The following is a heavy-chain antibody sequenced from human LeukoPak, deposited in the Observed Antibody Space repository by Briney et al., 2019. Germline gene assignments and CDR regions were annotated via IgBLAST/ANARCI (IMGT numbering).Heavy chain of an antibody. V-gene: IGHV5-51*01. CDR1: GYDFTNYW. J-gene: IGHJ4*02. Sequence: GESLKISCKGSGYDFTNYWFGWVRQMPGKGLEWIGIIYPGDSDTRYSPSFQGQVTISADKSISTAYLQWSSLKASDTAMYYCARSGKYSSGWFVLDYWGQGTLVTVSS. D-gene: IGHD6-19*01. CDR3: ARSGKYSSGWFVLDY. CDR2: IYPGDSDT.